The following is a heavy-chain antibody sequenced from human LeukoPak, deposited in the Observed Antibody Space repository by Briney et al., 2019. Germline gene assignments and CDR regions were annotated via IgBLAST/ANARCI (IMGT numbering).Heavy chain of an antibody. V-gene: IGHV3-30*18. CDR2: ISYDGSNQ. CDR3: AKDRLGALYYYDSSGYYRFDY. J-gene: IGHJ4*01. Sequence: GGSPRLSCAAPEFTFSSYRMHWVRQAPGKGLEWVAVISYDGSNQYYADTVKGRFTISRDNSKNTLYLQMNSLRAEDTAVYYCAKDRLGALYYYDSSGYYRFDYWGQGTLVTVSS. CDR1: EFTFSSYR. D-gene: IGHD3-22*01.